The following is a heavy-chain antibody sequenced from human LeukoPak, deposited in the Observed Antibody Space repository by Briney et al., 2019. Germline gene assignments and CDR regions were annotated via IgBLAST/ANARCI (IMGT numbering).Heavy chain of an antibody. CDR3: AKDSRLWFGEFYYFDY. V-gene: IGHV3-9*01. J-gene: IGHJ4*02. Sequence: GRSLRLSCAASGFTFDDYAMPWVRQAPGKGLEWVSGISWNSGSIGYADSVKGRFTISRDNAKNSLYLQMNSLRAEDTALYYCAKDSRLWFGEFYYFDYWGQGTLVTVSS. CDR2: ISWNSGSI. D-gene: IGHD3-10*01. CDR1: GFTFDDYA.